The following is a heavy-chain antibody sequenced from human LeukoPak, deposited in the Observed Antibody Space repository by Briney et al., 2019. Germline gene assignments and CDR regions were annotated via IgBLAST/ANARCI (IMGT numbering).Heavy chain of an antibody. CDR1: GYSFTSYW. CDR2: IYPGDSDT. J-gene: IGHJ4*02. D-gene: IGHD3-22*01. V-gene: IGHV5-51*01. Sequence: GEPLKISCKGSGYSFTSYWIGWVRQTPGKGLEWMGIIYPGDSDTRYSPSFQGQVTISADKSTSTAYLQWSSLKASDTAMYYCARLSHYGSSAPALGYFDYWGQGTLVTVSS. CDR3: ARLSHYGSSAPALGYFDY.